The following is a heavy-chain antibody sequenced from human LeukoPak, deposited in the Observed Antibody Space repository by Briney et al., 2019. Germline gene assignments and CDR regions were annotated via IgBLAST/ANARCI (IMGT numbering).Heavy chain of an antibody. D-gene: IGHD3-22*01. J-gene: IGHJ5*02. CDR3: ARELAYYYDSSGRFSWFDP. Sequence: GGSLRLSCAASGFTFSNYWMTWVRQAPGKGLEWVANIKQDGSEKYYVDSVKGRFTISRDNAKNSLYLQMNSLRAEDTAVYYCARELAYYYDSSGRFSWFDPWGQGTLVTVSS. V-gene: IGHV3-7*03. CDR1: GFTFSNYW. CDR2: IKQDGSEK.